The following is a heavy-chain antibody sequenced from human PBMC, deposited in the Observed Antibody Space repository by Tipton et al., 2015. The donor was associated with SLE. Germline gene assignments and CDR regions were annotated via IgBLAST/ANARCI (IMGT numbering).Heavy chain of an antibody. D-gene: IGHD2-15*01. J-gene: IGHJ6*03. Sequence: TLSLTCAVYGGSFSGYYWSWIRQPPGKGLEWIGEIHHSGSTNYNPSLKSRLTISVDTSKNQFSLKLSSVTAADTAVYYCARDSRVAFVYYMDVWGKGTTVTVSS. V-gene: IGHV4-34*01. CDR2: IHHSGST. CDR3: ARDSRVAFVYYMDV. CDR1: GGSFSGYY.